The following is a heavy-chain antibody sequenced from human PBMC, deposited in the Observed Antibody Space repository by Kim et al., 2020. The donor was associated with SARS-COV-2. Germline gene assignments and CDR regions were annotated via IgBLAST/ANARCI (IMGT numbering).Heavy chain of an antibody. J-gene: IGHJ4*02. Sequence: GGTTDYATPVKGRFTISIEDSKNTLYLQMNSLKTEDTAVYYCTTDWGGNYWGQGTLVTVSS. CDR3: TTDWGGNY. D-gene: IGHD3-16*01. CDR2: GGTT. V-gene: IGHV3-15*01.